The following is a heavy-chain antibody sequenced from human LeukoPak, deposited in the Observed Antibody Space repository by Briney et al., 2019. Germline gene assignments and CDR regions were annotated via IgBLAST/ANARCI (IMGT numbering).Heavy chain of an antibody. CDR3: ARLWAYCGGDCYSSFAFDI. CDR1: GYSFTSYW. V-gene: IGHV5-51*01. D-gene: IGHD2-21*02. Sequence: GESLKISCKGSGYSFTSYWIGWVRQMPGKGLEWMGIIHPGDSDTRYSPSFQGQVTISADKSISTAYPQWSSLKASDTAMYYCARLWAYCGGDCYSSFAFDIWGQGTMVTVSS. CDR2: IHPGDSDT. J-gene: IGHJ3*02.